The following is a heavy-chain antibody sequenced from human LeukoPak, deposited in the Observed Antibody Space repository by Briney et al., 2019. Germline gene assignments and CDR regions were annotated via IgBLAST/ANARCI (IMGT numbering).Heavy chain of an antibody. CDR1: GFTFSYYS. CDR2: ISSSSSYI. CDR3: ARVLNSYCTSTSCIENGDYPTDY. J-gene: IGHJ4*02. D-gene: IGHD2-2*01. Sequence: AGGSLRLSCAASGFTFSYYSMNWVRQAPGKGLEWVSSISSSSSYIYYADSVKGRFTISRDNAKNSLYLQMNGLRAEDTAVYFCARVLNSYCTSTSCIENGDYPTDYWGQGTLVTVSS. V-gene: IGHV3-21*01.